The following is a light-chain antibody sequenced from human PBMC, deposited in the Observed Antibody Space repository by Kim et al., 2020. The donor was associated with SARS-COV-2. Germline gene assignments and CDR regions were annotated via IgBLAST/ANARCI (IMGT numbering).Light chain of an antibody. CDR2: DAS. CDR1: QSVSSY. V-gene: IGKV3-11*01. J-gene: IGKJ2*01. Sequence: EIVLTQSPATLSLSPGERATLSCRASQSVSSYLAWYQQKPGQAPRLLIYDASNGATGIPARFSGSGSGTDFTLTISSLEPEDFAVYYCQQRSNWPLYTFGQGTKLEI. CDR3: QQRSNWPLYT.